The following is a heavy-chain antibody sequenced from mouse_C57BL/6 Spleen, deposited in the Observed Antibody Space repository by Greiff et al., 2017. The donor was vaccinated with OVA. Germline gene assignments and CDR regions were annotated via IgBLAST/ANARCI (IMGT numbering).Heavy chain of an antibody. J-gene: IGHJ2*01. V-gene: IGHV5-4*01. D-gene: IGHD2-5*01. Sequence: EVKLMESGGGLVKPGGSLKLSCAASGFTFSSYAMSWVRQTPEKRLEWVATISDGGSYTYYPDNVKGRFTISRDNAKNNLYLQMSHLKSEDTAMYYCARDRADYYSNYEYYFDYWGQGTTLTVSS. CDR2: ISDGGSYT. CDR1: GFTFSSYA. CDR3: ARDRADYYSNYEYYFDY.